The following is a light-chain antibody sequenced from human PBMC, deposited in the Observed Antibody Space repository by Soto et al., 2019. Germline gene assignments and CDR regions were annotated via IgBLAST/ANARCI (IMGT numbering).Light chain of an antibody. CDR2: DNS. CDR1: SSNIGAGYD. J-gene: IGLJ1*01. V-gene: IGLV1-40*01. CDR3: QSYDSSLSAYV. Sequence: QSVLAQPPSVSGAPGQKVTISCTGSSSNIGAGYDLHWYQQLPGTAPKLLLYDNSNRPSGVPDRFSGSKSGTSASLAITGFQAEDEADYYCQSYDSSLSAYVFGSGTKVTVL.